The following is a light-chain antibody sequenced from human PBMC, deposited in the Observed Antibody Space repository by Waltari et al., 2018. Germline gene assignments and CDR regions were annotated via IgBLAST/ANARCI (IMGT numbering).Light chain of an antibody. CDR1: SSNIGNNY. CDR3: GTWDSSLSGAV. J-gene: IGLJ7*01. V-gene: IGLV1-51*02. Sequence: QSVLTQPPSVSAAPGQRVTISCSGGSSNIGNNYVSWNRQFPGTAPKLLIYENSGRPSGIPGRFSGSKSGTSATLDITGLQAGDEADYYCGTWDSSLSGAVFGGGTHLTVL. CDR2: ENS.